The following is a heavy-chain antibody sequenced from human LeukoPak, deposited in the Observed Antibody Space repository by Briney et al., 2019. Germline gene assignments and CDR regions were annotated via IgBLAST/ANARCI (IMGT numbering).Heavy chain of an antibody. D-gene: IGHD3-10*01. CDR3: ARDSASYYYGSGSYWGLFDY. V-gene: IGHV3-7*01. J-gene: IGHJ4*02. Sequence: GGSLRLSCAASGFTFSSYAMTWVRQAPGKGLEWVANIKQDGSDKYYVDSVKGRFTISRDNAKDSLYLQMNSLRADDTAVYYCARDSASYYYGSGSYWGLFDYWGQGTLVTVSS. CDR2: IKQDGSDK. CDR1: GFTFSSYA.